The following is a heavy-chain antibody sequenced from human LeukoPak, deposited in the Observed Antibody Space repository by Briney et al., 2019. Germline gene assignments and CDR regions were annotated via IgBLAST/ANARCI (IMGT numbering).Heavy chain of an antibody. CDR1: GASISSYY. D-gene: IGHD4-17*01. J-gene: IGHJ4*02. CDR2: IYYSGST. Sequence: SETLSLTCSVSGASISSYYWSWIRQPPGKGLEWIGYIYYSGSTNYNPSLKSRVTISVDTSENQFSLKLSSVTAADTAVYYCARDPYGDTAFDYWGQGTLVTVSS. V-gene: IGHV4-59*01. CDR3: ARDPYGDTAFDY.